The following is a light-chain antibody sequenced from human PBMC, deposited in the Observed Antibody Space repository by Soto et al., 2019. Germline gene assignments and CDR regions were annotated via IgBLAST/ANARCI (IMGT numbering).Light chain of an antibody. CDR2: DVN. CDR3: NSYGGTNNYVV. J-gene: IGLJ2*01. CDR1: SSDVGGYNY. Sequence: QSALTQPPSASGSPGQSVTISYTGTSSDVGGYNYVSWYRQHPGKAPQLIIYDVNKRPSGVPDRFSGSKSGNTASLTVSGLQAEDEADYFCNSYGGTNNYVVFGGGTKLTVL. V-gene: IGLV2-8*01.